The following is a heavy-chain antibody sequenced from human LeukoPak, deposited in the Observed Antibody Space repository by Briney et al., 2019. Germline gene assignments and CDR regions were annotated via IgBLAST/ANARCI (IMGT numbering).Heavy chain of an antibody. CDR1: GFIFSNYW. V-gene: IGHV3-7*04. J-gene: IGHJ4*02. Sequence: GGSLRLSCAASGFIFSNYWMGWVRQAPGKGLEWVANIKQDGSKKSYVDSVKGRFTISRDNAKNSLYLQMNSLRAEDTAIYYCTRVGYIDEGIDYWGQGTLVTVSS. CDR3: TRVGYIDEGIDY. D-gene: IGHD5-24*01. CDR2: IKQDGSKK.